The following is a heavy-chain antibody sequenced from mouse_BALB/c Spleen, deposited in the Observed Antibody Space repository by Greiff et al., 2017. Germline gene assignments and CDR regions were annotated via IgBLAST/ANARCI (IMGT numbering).Heavy chain of an antibody. CDR1: GYTFTSYY. Sequence: QVHVKQSGAELVKPGASVKLSCKASGYTFTSYYMYWVKQRPGQGLEWIGEINPSNGGTNFNEKFKSKATLTVDKSSSTAYMQLSSLTSEDSAVYYCTRSDYYGPHYYAMDYWGQGTSVTVSS. CDR3: TRSDYYGPHYYAMDY. CDR2: INPSNGGT. V-gene: IGHV1S81*02. J-gene: IGHJ4*01. D-gene: IGHD1-2*01.